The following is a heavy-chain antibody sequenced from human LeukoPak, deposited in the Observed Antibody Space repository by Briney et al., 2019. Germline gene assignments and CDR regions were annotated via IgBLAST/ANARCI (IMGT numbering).Heavy chain of an antibody. Sequence: GSSVKVSCKASGGTFSSYAISWVRQAPGQGLEWMGGIIPIFGTANYAQKFRGRVTVTADESTSTAYMELSSLRSEDTAVYYCARGPYDSRGQDYYYYYMDVWGKGTTVTVSS. CDR3: ARGPYDSRGQDYYYYYMDV. D-gene: IGHD3-22*01. J-gene: IGHJ6*03. V-gene: IGHV1-69*01. CDR2: IIPIFGTA. CDR1: GGTFSSYA.